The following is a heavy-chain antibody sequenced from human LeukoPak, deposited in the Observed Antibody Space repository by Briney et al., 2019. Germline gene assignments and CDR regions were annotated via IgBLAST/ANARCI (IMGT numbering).Heavy chain of an antibody. Sequence: SGGSLRLSCAASGFTFSSYWMHWVRQAPGKGLVWVSRINSDGSSTSYADSVKGRFTISRDNAKNSLYLQMNSLRAEDTAVYYCAELGITMIGGAWGKGTTVTISS. CDR3: AELGITMIGGA. CDR2: INSDGSST. CDR1: GFTFSSYW. D-gene: IGHD3-10*02. V-gene: IGHV3-74*01. J-gene: IGHJ6*04.